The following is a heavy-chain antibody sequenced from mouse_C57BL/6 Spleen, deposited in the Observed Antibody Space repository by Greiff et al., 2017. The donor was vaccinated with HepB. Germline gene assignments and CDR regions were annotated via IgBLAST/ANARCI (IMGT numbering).Heavy chain of an antibody. CDR3: TRWGSYGNSWFAY. CDR2: IDPETGGT. Sequence: VKLQESGAELVRPGASVTLSCKASGYTFTDYEMHWVKQTPVHGLEWIGAIDPETGGTAYNQKFKGKAILTADKSSSTAYMELRSLTSEDSAVYYCTRWGSYGNSWFAYWGQGTLVTVSA. J-gene: IGHJ3*01. V-gene: IGHV1-15*01. CDR1: GYTFTDYE. D-gene: IGHD2-1*01.